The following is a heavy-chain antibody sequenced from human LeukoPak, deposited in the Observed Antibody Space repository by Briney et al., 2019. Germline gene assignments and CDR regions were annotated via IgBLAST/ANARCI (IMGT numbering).Heavy chain of an antibody. Sequence: SVKVSCKASGGTFSSYAISWVRQAPGQGLEWMGGIIPIFGTANYAQKFQGRVTITADESTSTVYMELSSLRSEDTAVYYCARADCSGGSCYRYYYYGMDVWGKGTTVTVSS. CDR1: GGTFSSYA. V-gene: IGHV1-69*01. J-gene: IGHJ6*04. D-gene: IGHD2-15*01. CDR2: IIPIFGTA. CDR3: ARADCSGGSCYRYYYYGMDV.